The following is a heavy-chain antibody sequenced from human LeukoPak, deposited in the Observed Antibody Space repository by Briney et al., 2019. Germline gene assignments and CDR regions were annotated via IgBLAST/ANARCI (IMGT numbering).Heavy chain of an antibody. V-gene: IGHV7-4-1*02. CDR3: AREGSGYDYSYDLGYYYYYMDV. Sequence: ASVKVSCKASGYTFTSYAMNWVRQAPGQGLEGMGWINTNTGNPTYAQGFTGRFVFSLDTSVSTAYLQISSLKAEDTAVYYCAREGSGYDYSYDLGYYYYYMDVWGKGTTVTVSS. CDR2: INTNTGNP. CDR1: GYTFTSYA. D-gene: IGHD5-12*01. J-gene: IGHJ6*03.